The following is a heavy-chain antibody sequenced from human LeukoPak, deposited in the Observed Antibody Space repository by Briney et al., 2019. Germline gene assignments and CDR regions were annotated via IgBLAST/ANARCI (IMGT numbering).Heavy chain of an antibody. V-gene: IGHV3-7*01. CDR2: IKQDGSEK. CDR1: GFTFSSYV. J-gene: IGHJ4*02. Sequence: GRSLRLSCAASGFTFSSYVMHWVRQAPGKGLEWVANIKQDGSEKYYVDSVKGRFTISRDNAKNSLYLQMNSLRAEDTAVYYCASNWKDYFDYWGQGTLVTVSS. CDR3: ASNWKDYFDY. D-gene: IGHD1-20*01.